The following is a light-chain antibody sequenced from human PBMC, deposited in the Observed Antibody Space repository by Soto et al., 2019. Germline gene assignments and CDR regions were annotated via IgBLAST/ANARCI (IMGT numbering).Light chain of an antibody. CDR3: CSYAGSFNVI. J-gene: IGLJ2*01. CDR1: TSDVGSYNL. V-gene: IGLV2-23*02. CDR2: EVI. Sequence: QSVRSHPASVSWSPGDSITISCTGTTSDVGSYNLVSWYQQHPGKAPKLLISEVIKRPSGVSNRFSGSKSGNTASLTISRLQAEEEAHFYCCSYAGSFNVIFGGGTKVAVL.